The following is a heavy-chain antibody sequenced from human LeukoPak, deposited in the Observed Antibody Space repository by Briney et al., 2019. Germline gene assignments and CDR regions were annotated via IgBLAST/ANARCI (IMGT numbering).Heavy chain of an antibody. CDR3: TRARLRWDIDY. D-gene: IGHD4-23*01. Sequence: GGSLRLTCAASGFTFSDHYMDWVRQAPGKGLEWVGRIRNKANSYTTEYAASVKGRFTISRDDSKSIAYLQMNSLKTEDTAVYYCTRARLRWDIDYWGQGTLVTVSS. CDR1: GFTFSDHY. CDR2: IRNKANSYTT. J-gene: IGHJ4*02. V-gene: IGHV3-72*01.